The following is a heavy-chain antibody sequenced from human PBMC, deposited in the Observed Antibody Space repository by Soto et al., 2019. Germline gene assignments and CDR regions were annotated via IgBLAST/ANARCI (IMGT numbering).Heavy chain of an antibody. Sequence: ASVKVSCKASGYTFTSYAMHWVRQAPGQRLEWMGWINAGNGNTKYSQKFQGRVTITADESTSTAYMELSSLRSEDTAVYYCAREGLVLVPTTVNSDYYYYAMDVWGQGTPVTVSS. CDR2: INAGNGNT. J-gene: IGHJ6*02. D-gene: IGHD2-2*01. V-gene: IGHV1-3*01. CDR1: GYTFTSYA. CDR3: AREGLVLVPTTVNSDYYYYAMDV.